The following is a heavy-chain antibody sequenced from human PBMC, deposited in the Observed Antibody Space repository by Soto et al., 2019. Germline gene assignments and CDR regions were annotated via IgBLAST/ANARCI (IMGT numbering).Heavy chain of an antibody. V-gene: IGHV4-39*01. D-gene: IGHD3-10*01. J-gene: IGHJ5*02. CDR3: ARQEITMVRAFNWFDP. Sequence: QLQLQESGPGLVKPSETLSLTCTVSGGSISSSSYYWGWIRQPPGKGLAWIGSIYYSGSTYYNPSLKSRVTISVDTSKNQFSLKLTSVTAADTAVYYCARQEITMVRAFNWFDPWGQGTLVTVSS. CDR2: IYYSGST. CDR1: GGSISSSSYY.